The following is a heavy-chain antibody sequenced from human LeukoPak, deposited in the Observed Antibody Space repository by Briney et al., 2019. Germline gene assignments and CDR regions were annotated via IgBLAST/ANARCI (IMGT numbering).Heavy chain of an antibody. CDR2: IYYSGST. J-gene: IGHJ4*02. D-gene: IGHD5-18*01. CDR1: GGSISSYY. CDR3: AGRYSYAQDY. V-gene: IGHV4-59*05. Sequence: ASETLSLTCTVSGGSISSYYRSWIRQPPGKGLEWIGSIYYSGSTYYNPSLKSRVAVSVETSKNQFSLKLSSVTAADTAMYYCAGRYSYAQDYWGQGTLVTVSS.